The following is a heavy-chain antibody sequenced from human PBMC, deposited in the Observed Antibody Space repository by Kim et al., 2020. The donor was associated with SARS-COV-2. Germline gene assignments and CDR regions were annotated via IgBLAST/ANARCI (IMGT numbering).Heavy chain of an antibody. J-gene: IGHJ4*02. CDR2: ISAYNGNT. CDR3: ATSYILTGYYYYFDY. V-gene: IGHV1-18*01. Sequence: ASVKVSCKASGYTFTSYGISWVRQAPGQGLEWMGWISAYNGNTNYAQKLQGRVTMTTDTSTSTAYMELRSLRSDDTAVYYCATSYILTGYYYYFDYWGQGTLVTVSS. D-gene: IGHD3-9*01. CDR1: GYTFTSYG.